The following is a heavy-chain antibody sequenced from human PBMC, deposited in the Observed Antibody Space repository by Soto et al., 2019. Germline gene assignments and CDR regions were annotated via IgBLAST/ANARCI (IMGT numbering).Heavy chain of an antibody. CDR2: ISSSSSYI. V-gene: IGHV3-21*01. CDR3: ARDWTGKEYSGYDWAFDI. CDR1: GFTFSSYS. J-gene: IGHJ3*02. D-gene: IGHD5-12*01. Sequence: GGSLRLSCAASGFTFSSYSMNWVRQAPGKGLEWVSSISSSSSYIYYADSVKGRFTISRDNAKNSLYLQMNSLRAEDTAVYYCARDWTGKEYSGYDWAFDIWGQGTMVTVSS.